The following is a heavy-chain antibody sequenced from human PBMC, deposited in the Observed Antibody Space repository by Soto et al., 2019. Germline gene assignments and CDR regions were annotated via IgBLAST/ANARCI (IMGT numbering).Heavy chain of an antibody. J-gene: IGHJ6*02. Sequence: GGSLRLSCAASGFTVSSNSMSWVRQAPGKGLEWVSVISSGGSTYYADSVKGRFTISRDNSKNTLYLQMNSLKAEDTAVYYCARDLYYYDSSAYTGGMDVWGQGTXVTVS. CDR1: GFTVSSNS. CDR3: ARDLYYYDSSAYTGGMDV. V-gene: IGHV3-53*01. D-gene: IGHD3-22*01. CDR2: ISSGGST.